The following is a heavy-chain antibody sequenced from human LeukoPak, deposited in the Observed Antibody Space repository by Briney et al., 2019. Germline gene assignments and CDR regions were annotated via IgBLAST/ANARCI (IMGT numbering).Heavy chain of an antibody. CDR1: GFTFSSYA. Sequence: GGSLRLSCAASGFTFSSYAMSWVRQAPGKGLEWVSGISWNSGSIGYADSVKGRFTISRDNAKNSLYLQMNSLRAEDTALYYCAKGVNIAVAGNDAFDIWGQGTMVTVSS. CDR2: ISWNSGSI. J-gene: IGHJ3*02. D-gene: IGHD6-19*01. CDR3: AKGVNIAVAGNDAFDI. V-gene: IGHV3-9*01.